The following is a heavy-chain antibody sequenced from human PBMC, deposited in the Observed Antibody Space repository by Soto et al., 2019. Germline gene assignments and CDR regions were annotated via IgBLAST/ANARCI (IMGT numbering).Heavy chain of an antibody. V-gene: IGHV1-2*02. CDR2: INPNSGGT. D-gene: IGHD3-22*01. CDR1: GYTFTGYY. CDR3: ASDFYYDSSGYHLPFHY. J-gene: IGHJ4*02. Sequence: ASVKVSCKASGYTFTGYYMHWVRQAPGQGLEWMGWINPNSGGTNYAQKFQGRVTMTRDTSSSPAYMELSRLRSDDTAVYYCASDFYYDSSGYHLPFHYCGQGTLVTVSS.